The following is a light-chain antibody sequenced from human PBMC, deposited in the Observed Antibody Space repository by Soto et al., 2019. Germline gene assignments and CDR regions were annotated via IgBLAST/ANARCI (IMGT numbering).Light chain of an antibody. CDR2: GAS. J-gene: IGKJ1*01. Sequence: EIVLTQSPGTLSLSPGERATLSCRASQSVSSSYLAWYQQKPGQAPRLLIYGASSRATGIPDRFSGSGSGTGFTLTTSRLEPEDFAVYYCQQYGSSPGTFGQGTKVDI. CDR3: QQYGSSPGT. CDR1: QSVSSSY. V-gene: IGKV3-20*01.